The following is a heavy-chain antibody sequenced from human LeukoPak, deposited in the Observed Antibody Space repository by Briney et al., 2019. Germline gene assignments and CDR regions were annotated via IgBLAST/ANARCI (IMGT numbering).Heavy chain of an antibody. CDR1: GFTLSTYS. D-gene: IGHD1-14*01. Sequence: GGSLRLSCAASGFTLSTYSMNWVRQAPGQGLEWVSSISSSSTYIYYADSVKGRFTISRDNSKNSLYLQMNNLRAEDTAVYYCTRWDRFHGVWGQGTLVTVSS. CDR3: TRWDRFHGV. V-gene: IGHV3-21*01. CDR2: ISSSSTYI. J-gene: IGHJ4*02.